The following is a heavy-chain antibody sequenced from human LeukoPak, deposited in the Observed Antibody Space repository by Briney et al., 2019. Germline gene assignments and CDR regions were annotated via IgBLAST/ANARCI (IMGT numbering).Heavy chain of an antibody. CDR3: ARDSAGFDY. CDR1: GFTFDDYA. J-gene: IGHJ4*02. CDR2: ISWNSGSI. Sequence: GRSLRLSCAASGFTFDDYAMHWVRQAPGKGLEWVSGISWNSGSIGYADSVKGRFTISRDNAKNSLYLQMNSLRAEDTAVYYCARDSAGFDYWGQGALVVVSS. V-gene: IGHV3-9*01.